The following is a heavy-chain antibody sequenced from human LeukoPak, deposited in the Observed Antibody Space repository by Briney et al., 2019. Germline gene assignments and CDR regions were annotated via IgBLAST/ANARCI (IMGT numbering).Heavy chain of an antibody. Sequence: SETLSLTCTVSGGSISSYYWSWIRQPPGKGLEWIGYIYYSGSTNYNPSLKSRVTISVDTSKNQFSLKLSSVTAADTAVYYCARVRRGDVTVAYCGGDCNHDDYFDYWGQGTLVTVSS. V-gene: IGHV4-59*01. CDR3: ARVRRGDVTVAYCGGDCNHDDYFDY. CDR1: GGSISSYY. J-gene: IGHJ4*02. CDR2: IYYSGST. D-gene: IGHD2-21*02.